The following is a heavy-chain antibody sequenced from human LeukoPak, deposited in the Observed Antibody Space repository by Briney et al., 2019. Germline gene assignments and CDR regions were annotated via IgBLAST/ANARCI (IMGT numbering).Heavy chain of an antibody. D-gene: IGHD1-26*01. Sequence: GGSLRLSCAASGLTFSSYAMSWVRQAPGKGLEWVSAISGSGGSTYYADSVKGRFTISRDNSKNTLYLQMNSLRAEDTAVYYCAKDYGVGYYYYGMDVWGQGTTVTVSS. CDR2: ISGSGGST. CDR3: AKDYGVGYYYYGMDV. J-gene: IGHJ6*02. CDR1: GLTFSSYA. V-gene: IGHV3-23*01.